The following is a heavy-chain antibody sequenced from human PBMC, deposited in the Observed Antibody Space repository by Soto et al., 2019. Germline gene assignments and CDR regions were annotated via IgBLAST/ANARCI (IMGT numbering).Heavy chain of an antibody. CDR3: ARGQLPAATTYFDF. CDR1: GFTFSSYA. V-gene: IGHV3-30-3*01. J-gene: IGHJ4*02. D-gene: IGHD2-15*01. CDR2: VSYDGSNQ. Sequence: QVQLVESGGGVVQPGRSLRLSCAASGFTFSSYAMHWVRQAPGKGLEWVAVVSYDGSNQYYADSVKGRFTISRDNSKNTLFLQMDSLRAEDTAVYYCARGQLPAATTYFDFWGQGTLVIVSS.